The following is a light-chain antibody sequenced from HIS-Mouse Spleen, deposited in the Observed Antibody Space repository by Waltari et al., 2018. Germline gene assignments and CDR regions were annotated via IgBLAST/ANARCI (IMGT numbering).Light chain of an antibody. CDR3: CSYAGSYTVV. V-gene: IGLV2-11*01. CDR1: SSDVGGFNY. Sequence: QSALTQPRPVSGSPGTSVTISCTATSSDVGGFNYVSRYQQHPGKAPKLMIYDVSKRPSGVPDRFSGSKSGNTASLTISGLQAEDEADYYCCSYAGSYTVVFGGGTKLTVL. J-gene: IGLJ2*01. CDR2: DVS.